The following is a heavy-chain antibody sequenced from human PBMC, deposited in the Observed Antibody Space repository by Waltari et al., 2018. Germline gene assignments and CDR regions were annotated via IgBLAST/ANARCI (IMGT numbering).Heavy chain of an antibody. V-gene: IGHV4-38-2*02. CDR3: ARDRMGYYDFWSGYYNDY. J-gene: IGHJ4*02. Sequence: QVQLQESGPGLVKPSETLSLTCAVSGYSISSGYYWGWIRQPPGKGLEWIGSIYHSGSTYYNPSLKSRVTISVDTSKNQFSLKLSSVTAADTAVYYCARDRMGYYDFWSGYYNDYWGQGTLVTVSS. D-gene: IGHD3-3*01. CDR2: IYHSGST. CDR1: GYSISSGYY.